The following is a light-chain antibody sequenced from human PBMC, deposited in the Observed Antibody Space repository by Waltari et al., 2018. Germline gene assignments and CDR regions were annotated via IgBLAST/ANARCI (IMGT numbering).Light chain of an antibody. CDR3: QQYYSTPPIT. Sequence: DIVMTQSPDSLAVSLGERATINCKSSQSVLYSATNKNYLAWYQQKPGQPPKLLIYWASTRESGVPDRFSGSGSGANFPLTISSLQAEDVAVYYCQQYYSTPPITFGQGTRLEIK. J-gene: IGKJ5*01. CDR1: QSVLYSATNKNY. CDR2: WAS. V-gene: IGKV4-1*01.